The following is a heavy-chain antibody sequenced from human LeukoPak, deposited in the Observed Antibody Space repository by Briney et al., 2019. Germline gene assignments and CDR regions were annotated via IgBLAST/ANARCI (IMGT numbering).Heavy chain of an antibody. J-gene: IGHJ4*02. CDR2: ISAYDGNT. CDR1: GYTFTSYG. Sequence: ASVKVSCKASGYTFTSYGISWVRQAPGQGLEWMGWISAYDGNTNYAQKLQGRVTMTTDTSTSTAYMELRSLRSDDTAVYYCASRGSISGRYDFDYWGQGTLVTVSS. CDR3: ASRGSISGRYDFDY. V-gene: IGHV1-18*01. D-gene: IGHD1-26*01.